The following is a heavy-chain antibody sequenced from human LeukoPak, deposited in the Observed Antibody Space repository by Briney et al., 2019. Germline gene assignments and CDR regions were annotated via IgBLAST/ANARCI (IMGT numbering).Heavy chain of an antibody. Sequence: GGSLRLSCAASGFTFDDYAMHWVRQAPGKGLEWVSLISGDGGSTYYADSVKGRFTISRDNSKNSLYLQMNNLRTEDTALYYCAKDNVDCSGGSCYLYYFDYWGQGTLVTVSS. V-gene: IGHV3-43*02. CDR1: GFTFDDYA. CDR2: ISGDGGST. D-gene: IGHD2-15*01. CDR3: AKDNVDCSGGSCYLYYFDY. J-gene: IGHJ4*02.